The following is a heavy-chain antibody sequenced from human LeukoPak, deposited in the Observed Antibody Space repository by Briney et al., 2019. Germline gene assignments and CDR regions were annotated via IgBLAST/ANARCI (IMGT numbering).Heavy chain of an antibody. CDR2: IRGSGGST. Sequence: GGSLRLSRAAPVFNLRILAVSGVPPAPGKGLGWVSAIRGSGGSTYYADSVEGRFTNSRDNSKNTLYVQMNSLRAEDTAVYYSASQTGTTRALDYWVQGTLVTVPS. J-gene: IGHJ4*02. D-gene: IGHD1-7*01. CDR1: VFNLRILA. CDR3: ASQTGTTRALDY. V-gene: IGHV3-23*01.